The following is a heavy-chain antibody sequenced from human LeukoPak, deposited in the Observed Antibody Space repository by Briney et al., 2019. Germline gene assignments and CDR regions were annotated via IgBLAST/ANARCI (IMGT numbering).Heavy chain of an antibody. Sequence: PSETLSLTCTVSGGSISSYYWSWIRQPPGKGLEWIGYIYYSGSTNYNPSLKSQVTISVDTSKNQFSLKLSSVTAADTAVYYCASVDSSGRNDAFDIWGQGTMVTVSS. CDR3: ASVDSSGRNDAFDI. V-gene: IGHV4-59*01. D-gene: IGHD6-19*01. J-gene: IGHJ3*02. CDR1: GGSISSYY. CDR2: IYYSGST.